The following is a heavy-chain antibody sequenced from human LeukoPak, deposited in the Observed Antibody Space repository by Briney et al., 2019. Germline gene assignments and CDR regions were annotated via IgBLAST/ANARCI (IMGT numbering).Heavy chain of an antibody. J-gene: IGHJ5*02. V-gene: IGHV4-39*07. CDR1: GGSISSSSYY. CDR2: IYYSGST. D-gene: IGHD3-3*01. CDR3: AREGRFLEWLLRFDP. Sequence: SETLSLTCTVSGGSISSSSYYWGWIRQPPGKGLEWIGSIYYSGSTYYNPSLKSRVTISVDTSKNQFSLKLSSVTAADTAVYYCAREGRFLEWLLRFDPWGQGTLVTVSS.